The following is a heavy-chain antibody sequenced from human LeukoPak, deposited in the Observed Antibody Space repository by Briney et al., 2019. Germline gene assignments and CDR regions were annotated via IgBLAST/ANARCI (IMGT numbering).Heavy chain of an antibody. D-gene: IGHD2-2*01. CDR3: ARGLLPPVLLDALDM. Sequence: GGSLRLSCVASGFSFSDYSMNWVRQAPGKGLEWVSCIKSTGDLIYYADSVKGRFNISRDNAKNALYLQMSSLRAEDTAVYYCARGLLPPVLLDALDMWGQGTLVTVSS. CDR2: IKSTGDLI. J-gene: IGHJ4*02. V-gene: IGHV3-21*01. CDR1: GFSFSDYS.